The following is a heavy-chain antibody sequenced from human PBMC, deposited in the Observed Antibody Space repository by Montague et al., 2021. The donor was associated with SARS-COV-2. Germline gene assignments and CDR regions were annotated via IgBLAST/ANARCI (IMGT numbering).Heavy chain of an antibody. CDR3: ARDRNMIRGIFSDYSGMDD. CDR2: ISGSGTTI. CDR1: EFTFSTYD. Sequence: SLRLSCAASEFTFSTYDMNWVRQAPGKGLEWVSYISGSGTTIYYADSVKGRFTISRDNAKKSLYLQMNSPRAEDTAIYYYARDRNMIRGIFSDYSGMDDWGQGTLVTVSS. V-gene: IGHV3-48*03. J-gene: IGHJ4*02. D-gene: IGHD3-10*01.